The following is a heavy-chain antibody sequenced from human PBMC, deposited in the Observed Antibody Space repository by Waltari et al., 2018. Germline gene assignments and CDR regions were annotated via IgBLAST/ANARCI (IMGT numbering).Heavy chain of an antibody. CDR1: GFTFSSYA. CDR2: ISGSGGST. Sequence: EVQLLESGGGLVQPGGSLRLSCAASGFTFSSYAMSWVRQAPGKGLEWVSAISGSGGSTYYADSVKGRFTISRDNSKNTLYLQMNSLRAEDTAVYYCAKDVGGFTMIIPLGFDYWGQGTLVTVSS. J-gene: IGHJ4*02. CDR3: AKDVGGFTMIIPLGFDY. D-gene: IGHD3-22*01. V-gene: IGHV3-23*01.